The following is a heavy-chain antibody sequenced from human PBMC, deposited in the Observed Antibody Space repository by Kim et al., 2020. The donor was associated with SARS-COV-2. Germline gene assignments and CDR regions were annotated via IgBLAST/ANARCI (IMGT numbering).Heavy chain of an antibody. Sequence: VKGRFTISRDNSKNTLYLQMNSLRAEDTAVYYCAKSERITMIVVVMPYFDYWGQGTLVTVSS. D-gene: IGHD3-22*01. CDR3: AKSERITMIVVVMPYFDY. J-gene: IGHJ4*02. V-gene: IGHV3-23*01.